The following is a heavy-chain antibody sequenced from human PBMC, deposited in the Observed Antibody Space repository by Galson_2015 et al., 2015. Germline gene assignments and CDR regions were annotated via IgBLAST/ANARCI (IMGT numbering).Heavy chain of an antibody. J-gene: IGHJ4*02. CDR2: IWYDGSNK. D-gene: IGHD3-9*01. Sequence: SLRLSCAASGFTFSSYGMHWVRQAPGKGLEWVAVIWYDGSNKYYADSVKGRFTISRDNSKNTLYLQMNSLRAEDTAVYYCARGFLLTGVDYWGQGTLVTVSS. CDR1: GFTFSSYG. CDR3: ARGFLLTGVDY. V-gene: IGHV3-33*01.